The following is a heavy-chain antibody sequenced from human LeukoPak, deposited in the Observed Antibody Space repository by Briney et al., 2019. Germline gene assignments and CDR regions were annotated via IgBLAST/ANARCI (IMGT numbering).Heavy chain of an antibody. Sequence: ASVKVSCKASGYTFTKYGLNWVRQAPGQGLQWMGWISCYNGHTHYAQNFQGGVTMTTDTSTNTAYMELRSLRSDDTAVYYCARREGRSASPFFFDSWGQGTLVTVSS. V-gene: IGHV1-18*01. J-gene: IGHJ4*02. D-gene: IGHD6-6*01. CDR1: GYTFTKYG. CDR3: ARREGRSASPFFFDS. CDR2: ISCYNGHT.